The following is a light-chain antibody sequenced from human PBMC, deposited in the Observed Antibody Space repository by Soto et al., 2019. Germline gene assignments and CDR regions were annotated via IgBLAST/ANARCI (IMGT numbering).Light chain of an antibody. J-gene: IGKJ5*01. Sequence: EIELTQSPATLSASPGERATVSCRASQGVSSTYLAWYQKKPGQAHMLLIYAASSRVTGVPDRFSGSGSGTDFTLTIGSLEPEDFALYYCQYYSGSFITFGEGTRLEI. CDR2: AAS. V-gene: IGKV3-20*01. CDR3: QYYSGSFIT. CDR1: QGVSSTY.